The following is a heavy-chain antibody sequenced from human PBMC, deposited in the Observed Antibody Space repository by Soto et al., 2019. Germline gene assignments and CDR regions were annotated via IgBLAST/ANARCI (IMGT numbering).Heavy chain of an antibody. J-gene: IGHJ6*03. CDR1: GGSISSSSYY. V-gene: IGHV4-39*01. Sequence: SETLSLTCTVSGGSISSSSYYWGWIRQPPGKGLEWIGSIYYSGSTYYNPSLKSRVTISVDTSKNQFSLKLSSVTAADTAVYYCAVRLQWVYYYYYVEVWGKGTTVTVSS. CDR2: IYYSGST. CDR3: AVRLQWVYYYYYVEV. D-gene: IGHD4-4*01.